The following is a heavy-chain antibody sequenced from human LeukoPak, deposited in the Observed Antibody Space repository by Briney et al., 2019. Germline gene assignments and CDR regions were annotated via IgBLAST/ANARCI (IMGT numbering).Heavy chain of an antibody. CDR2: IYHSGST. J-gene: IGHJ4*02. Sequence: SQTLSLTCTVSGGSISSGGYYWSWIRQPPGKGLEWIGYIYHSGSTYYNPSLKSRVTISVDRSKNQFSLKLSSVTAADTAVYYCASSHIVVVPAAANFDYWGQGTLVTVSS. D-gene: IGHD2-2*01. CDR1: GGSISSGGYY. V-gene: IGHV4-30-2*01. CDR3: ASSHIVVVPAAANFDY.